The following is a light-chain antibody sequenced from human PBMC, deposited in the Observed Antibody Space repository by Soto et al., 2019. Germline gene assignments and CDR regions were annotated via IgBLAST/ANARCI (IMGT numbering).Light chain of an antibody. Sequence: DIQLTQSPSFLSASVGDSVTITCRASQGISSYLAWYQQKPGKAPNLLICAASTLQSGVPSRFSGSGSGTEFTLTISTLQPEDSATFYCQQLYSYPPTFGGGTKVEIK. V-gene: IGKV1-9*01. CDR3: QQLYSYPPT. CDR1: QGISSY. J-gene: IGKJ4*01. CDR2: AAS.